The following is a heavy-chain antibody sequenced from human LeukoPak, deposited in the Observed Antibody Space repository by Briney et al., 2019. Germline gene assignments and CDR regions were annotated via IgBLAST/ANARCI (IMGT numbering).Heavy chain of an antibody. CDR2: INPNSGGT. CDR3: ASEGGYCSSTSCNNWFDP. V-gene: IGHV1-2*02. CDR1: GYTFTGYY. D-gene: IGHD2-2*01. J-gene: IGHJ5*02. Sequence: ASVKVSCKASGYTFTGYYMHWVRQARGQGLEWMGWINPNSGGTNYAQKFQGRVTMTRDTSISTAYMELSRLRSDDTAVYYCASEGGYCSSTSCNNWFDPWGQGTLVTVSS.